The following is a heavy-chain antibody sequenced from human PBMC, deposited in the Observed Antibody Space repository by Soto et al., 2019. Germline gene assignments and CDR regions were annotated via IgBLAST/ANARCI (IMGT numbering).Heavy chain of an antibody. CDR3: ARDASYYSLWSGYYPSRNGRDV. D-gene: IGHD3-3*01. J-gene: IGHJ6*02. V-gene: IGHV3-33*01. Sequence: QVQVVESGGGVVQPGRSLRLSCAASGFTFSSFGMHWVRQAPGKGLEWVSLIWYDGGKKSYGDSVKGRFTISRDNSRNTVYLQMNSLRAEDTAVYYCARDASYYSLWSGYYPSRNGRDVWGPGPTVPVSS. CDR1: GFTFSSFG. CDR2: IWYDGGKK.